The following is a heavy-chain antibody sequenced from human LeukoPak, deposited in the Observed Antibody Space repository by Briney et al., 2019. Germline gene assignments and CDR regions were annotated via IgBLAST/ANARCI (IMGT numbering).Heavy chain of an antibody. V-gene: IGHV4-59*08. CDR3: ARLTHSSGWSQGFDY. CDR2: IYYSGST. J-gene: IGHJ4*02. D-gene: IGHD6-19*01. Sequence: SETLSLTCTVSGGSISSYYWSWIRQPPGKGLEWIGYIYYSGSTNYNPSLKSRVTISVDTSKNQFSLKLSSVTAADTAVYYCARLTHSSGWSQGFDYWGQGTLVTVSS. CDR1: GGSISSYY.